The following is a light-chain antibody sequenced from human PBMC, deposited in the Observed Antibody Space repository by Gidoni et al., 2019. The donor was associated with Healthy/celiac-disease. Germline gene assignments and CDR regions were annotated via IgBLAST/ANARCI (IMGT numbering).Light chain of an antibody. V-gene: IGLV3-1*01. Sequence: SYELTPPPSVSVSPGQTASITCSGDKLGDKYACWYQQKPGQSPVLVIYQDSKRPPGIPERFSGSNSGNTATLTISGTQAMDEADYYGQAWDSSTVRFGGGTKLTVL. CDR1: KLGDKY. CDR3: QAWDSSTVR. J-gene: IGLJ2*01. CDR2: QDS.